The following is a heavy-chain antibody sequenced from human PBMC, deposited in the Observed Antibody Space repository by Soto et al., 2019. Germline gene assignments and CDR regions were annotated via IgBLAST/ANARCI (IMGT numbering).Heavy chain of an antibody. CDR1: GFTVSSNY. J-gene: IGHJ6*03. CDR2: IYSGGST. V-gene: IGHV3-66*01. Sequence: PGGSLRLSCAASGFTVSSNYMSWVRQAPEKGLEWVSVIYSGGSTYYADSVKGRFTISRDNSKNTLYLQMNSLRAEDTAVYYCARRGVVSPRYYYYMDVWGKGTTVTVSS. CDR3: ARRGVVSPRYYYYMDV. D-gene: IGHD3-3*01.